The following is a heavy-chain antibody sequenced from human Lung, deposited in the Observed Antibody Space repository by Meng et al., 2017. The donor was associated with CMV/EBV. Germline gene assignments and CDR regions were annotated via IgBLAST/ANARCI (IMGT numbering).Heavy chain of an antibody. CDR3: ARDRTGDCSSTSCYNYYYYYGMDF. J-gene: IGHJ6*02. V-gene: IGHV1-69*05. Sequence: SVKVSCKTYGGTFSSDAFSWVRQAPGQGLEWMGGIIPIFGIANYAQKFQGRVTITTDESTRTAYMELSSLRSEDTAVYYCARDRTGDCSSTSCYNYYYYYGMDFWGQGTTVTGSS. CDR1: GGTFSSDA. D-gene: IGHD2-2*02. CDR2: IIPIFGIA.